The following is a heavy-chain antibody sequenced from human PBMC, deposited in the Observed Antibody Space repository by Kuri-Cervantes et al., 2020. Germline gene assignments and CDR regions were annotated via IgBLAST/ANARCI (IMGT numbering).Heavy chain of an antibody. D-gene: IGHD3-3*01. V-gene: IGHV3-21*01. Sequence: GESLKISCAASGFTFSSYSMNWVRQAPGKGLEWVSSISSSSSYIYYADSVKGRFIISRDNDKNSLYLQMNSLRAEDTAVYYCARSSRILGDFWSGYYNPWGQGTLVTVSS. CDR2: ISSSSSYI. J-gene: IGHJ5*02. CDR3: ARSSRILGDFWSGYYNP. CDR1: GFTFSSYS.